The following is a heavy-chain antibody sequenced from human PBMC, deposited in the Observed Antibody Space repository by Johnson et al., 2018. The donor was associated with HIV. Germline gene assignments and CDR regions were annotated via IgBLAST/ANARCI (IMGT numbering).Heavy chain of an antibody. CDR1: GFTFSSYA. CDR3: AKDKGKWELLGAFDI. Sequence: VQLVESGGGVVQPGRSLRLSCAASGFTFSSYAMHWVRQAPGKGLEWVSVIYSGGNTYYADSVRGRFTISRDNSKNTLYIQMNSLRAEDTAVYYCAKDKGKWELLGAFDIWGQGTMVTVSS. CDR2: IYSGGNT. V-gene: IGHV3-66*01. D-gene: IGHD1-26*01. J-gene: IGHJ3*02.